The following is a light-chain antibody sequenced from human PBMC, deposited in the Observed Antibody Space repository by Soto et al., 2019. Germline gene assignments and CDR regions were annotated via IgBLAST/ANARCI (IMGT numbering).Light chain of an antibody. Sequence: DIQMTQSPSSLSASVGDRVTITCRASQSIRNYLNWYQQKVGKAPKLLIYTASGLQGGVPSRFSGSGSGTDFTLTIRSLQPEEFATYYCQQSYSTPPTFGQGTKVEIQ. CDR3: QQSYSTPPT. CDR2: TAS. CDR1: QSIRNY. J-gene: IGKJ1*01. V-gene: IGKV1-39*01.